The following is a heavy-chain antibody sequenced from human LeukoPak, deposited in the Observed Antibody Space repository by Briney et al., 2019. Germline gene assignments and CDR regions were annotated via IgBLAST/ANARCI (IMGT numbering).Heavy chain of an antibody. CDR1: GFTFSSYA. Sequence: GGSLRLSCAASGFTFSSYAMSWVRQAPGKGLEWVSAISGSGGSTYYADSVKGRFTISRDNSKNTLYLQMNSLRAEDTAVYYCANSGAAAGDSGYWGQGTLVTVSS. J-gene: IGHJ4*02. CDR2: ISGSGGST. D-gene: IGHD6-13*01. V-gene: IGHV3-23*01. CDR3: ANSGAAAGDSGY.